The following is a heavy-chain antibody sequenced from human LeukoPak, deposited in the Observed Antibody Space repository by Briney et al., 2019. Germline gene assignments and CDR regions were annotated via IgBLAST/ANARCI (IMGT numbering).Heavy chain of an antibody. V-gene: IGHV3-15*01. D-gene: IGHD2-15*01. CDR1: GFTFSNAW. CDR2: IKSKTDGGTT. CDR3: TTEGGYCSGGSCYGVDGFDY. J-gene: IGHJ4*02. Sequence: GGSLRLSCAASGFTFSNAWMSWVRQAPGKGLEWVGRIKSKTDGGTTDYAAPVKGRFTISRDDSKNTLYLQMNSLKTEGTAVYYCTTEGGYCSGGSCYGVDGFDYWGQGTLVTVSS.